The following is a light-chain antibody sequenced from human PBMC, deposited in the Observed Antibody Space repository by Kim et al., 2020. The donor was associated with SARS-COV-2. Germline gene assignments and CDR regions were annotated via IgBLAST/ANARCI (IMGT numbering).Light chain of an antibody. CDR3: QQDYNLLT. V-gene: IGKV3D-7*01. CDR1: QSVSSSY. Sequence: PGERVTLSCRASQSVSSSYLTWYQQKPGQAPRLLIYGASSRATGIPARFSGSGSGTDFTLTISSLQPEDFAVYYCQQDYNLLTFGGGTKVGI. J-gene: IGKJ4*01. CDR2: GAS.